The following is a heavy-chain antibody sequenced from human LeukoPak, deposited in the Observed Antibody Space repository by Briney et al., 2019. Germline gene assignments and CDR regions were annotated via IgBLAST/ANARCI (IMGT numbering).Heavy chain of an antibody. D-gene: IGHD2-2*01. Sequence: PGGSLRLSCAASGFTFSSYNMNWVRQAPEKGLEWVSSISSSSSYIYYADSVKGRFTISRDNAKNSLYLQMNSLRAEDTAVYYCARYCSSTSCYYGMDVWGQGTTVTVSS. CDR2: ISSSSSYI. J-gene: IGHJ6*02. CDR3: ARYCSSTSCYYGMDV. CDR1: GFTFSSYN. V-gene: IGHV3-21*01.